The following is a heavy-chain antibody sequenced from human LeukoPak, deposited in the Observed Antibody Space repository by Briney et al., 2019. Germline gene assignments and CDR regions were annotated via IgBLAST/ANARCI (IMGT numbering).Heavy chain of an antibody. V-gene: IGHV3-23*01. Sequence: GGSLRLSCAASGFTFTSYSMDWVRQAPGKGLEWVSTISGGGSTYYADSVKGRFTMSRDNSKNTLYLQVNSLRAEDTAVYYCAKGGKWDVTPFDYWGQGTLVTVSS. D-gene: IGHD1-26*01. CDR3: AKGGKWDVTPFDY. CDR1: GFTFTSYS. J-gene: IGHJ4*02. CDR2: ISGGGST.